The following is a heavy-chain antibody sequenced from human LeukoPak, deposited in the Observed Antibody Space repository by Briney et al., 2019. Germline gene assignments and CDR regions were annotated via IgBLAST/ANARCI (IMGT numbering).Heavy chain of an antibody. CDR2: IYYSGST. Sequence: SETLSLTCTVSGGSISSSSYYWGWIRQPPGKGLEWIGSIYYSGSTYYNPSLKSRVTISVDTSKNQFSLKLSSVTAADTAVYYCARVWVVRGEGNWFDPWGQGTLVTVSS. J-gene: IGHJ5*02. V-gene: IGHV4-39*01. CDR3: ARVWVVRGEGNWFDP. CDR1: GGSISSSSYY. D-gene: IGHD3-10*01.